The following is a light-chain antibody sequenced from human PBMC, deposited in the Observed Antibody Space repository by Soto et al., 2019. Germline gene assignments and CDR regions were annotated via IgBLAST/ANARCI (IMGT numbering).Light chain of an antibody. CDR2: DVN. J-gene: IGLJ2*01. Sequence: QSVVTQPASLSGAPGQSITISCTGTRSDIGAYNFVSWYQQHPGKAPKLMLYDVNIRPSGVSNRFSGSKSGNTASLTISGLQAEDEADYYCTSWTTSTTMIFGGGTKVTV. CDR1: RSDIGAYNF. CDR3: TSWTTSTTMI. V-gene: IGLV2-14*03.